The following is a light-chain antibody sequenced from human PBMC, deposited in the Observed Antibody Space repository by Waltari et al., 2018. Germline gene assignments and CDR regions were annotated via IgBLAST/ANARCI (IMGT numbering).Light chain of an antibody. CDR1: QSLLRSTGYNF. Sequence: DIVMTQSPLSLSVTPGEPASISCRSSQSLLRSTGYNFLDGYLQKPGQPPQLLISLGSDRASGVPDRFSGSGTGTDFTLKISRLEPEDFAVYYCQQYGSSPRTFGQGTKVEIK. CDR2: LGS. J-gene: IGKJ1*01. CDR3: QQYGSSPRT. V-gene: IGKV2-28*01.